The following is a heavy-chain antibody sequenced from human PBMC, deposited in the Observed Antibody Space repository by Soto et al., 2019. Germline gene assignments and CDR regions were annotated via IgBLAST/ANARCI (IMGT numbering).Heavy chain of an antibody. J-gene: IGHJ6*02. V-gene: IGHV3-30-3*01. D-gene: IGHD4-17*01. CDR1: GFTFSSYA. CDR2: ISYDGSNK. CDR3: ARDRSFYGGNSGMDV. Sequence: QVQLVESGGGVVQPGRSLRLSCAASGFTFSSYAMHWVRQAPGKGLEWVAVISYDGSNKYYADSVKGRFTISRDNSKNTLYLQMNSLRAEDTAVYYCARDRSFYGGNSGMDVWGQGTTVTVSS.